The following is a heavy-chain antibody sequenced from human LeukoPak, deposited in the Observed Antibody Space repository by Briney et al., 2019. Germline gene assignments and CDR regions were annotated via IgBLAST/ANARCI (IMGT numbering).Heavy chain of an antibody. CDR1: GFTFGDYA. CDR2: IYTGGDT. D-gene: IGHD6-19*01. J-gene: IGHJ4*02. Sequence: GRSLRLSCTASGFTFGDYAMSWVRQAPGKGLEWVSVIYTGGDTYYADSVRGRFTISRDNSKNTVNLQMNSLRAEDTALYYCAGGQMFTSGGFDDWGQGTLVTVSS. V-gene: IGHV3-53*01. CDR3: AGGQMFTSGGFDD.